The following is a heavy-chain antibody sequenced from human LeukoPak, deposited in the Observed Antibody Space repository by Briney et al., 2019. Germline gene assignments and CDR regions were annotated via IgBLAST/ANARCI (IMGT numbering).Heavy chain of an antibody. J-gene: IGHJ3*02. CDR2: ISWNSGSI. Sequence: SLSLSCAASGFTFDDYAMHWVWQAPGKGLEWVSGISWNSGSIGYADSVKGRFTISRDNAKNSLYLQMNSLRAEDTALYYCAKDMGPYSGSYSGAFDIWGQGTMVTVSS. V-gene: IGHV3-9*01. CDR1: GFTFDDYA. D-gene: IGHD1-26*01. CDR3: AKDMGPYSGSYSGAFDI.